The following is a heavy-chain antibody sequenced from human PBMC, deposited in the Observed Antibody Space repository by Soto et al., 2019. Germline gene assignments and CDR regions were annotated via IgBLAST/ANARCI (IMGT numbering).Heavy chain of an antibody. CDR3: ARVGYCSGGSCYPPDH. CDR1: GYTFSSYY. Sequence: ASVKVSCKASGYTFSSYYIHWVRQAPGQGLEWMGIINPSDGNTDYTQKFRGRITITRDASTSTVYMELSSLRSEDTAVYYCARVGYCSGGSCYPPDHWGQGTLVTVSS. CDR2: INPSDGNT. V-gene: IGHV1-46*03. D-gene: IGHD2-15*01. J-gene: IGHJ4*02.